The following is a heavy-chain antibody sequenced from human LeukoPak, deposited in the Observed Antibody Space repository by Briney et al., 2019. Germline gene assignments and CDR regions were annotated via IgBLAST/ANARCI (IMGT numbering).Heavy chain of an antibody. D-gene: IGHD2-15*01. CDR2: ISYDGNIK. Sequence: GRSLRFSCAASGFTFCDYTVYWVRLAPGKGLQWVATISYDGNIKYYADSVKGRFTISRDNSKNTLYLQMNSLRAEDTAVYYCARDQGVVVIDTTPDYFDYWGQGTLVTVSS. CDR1: GFTFCDYT. J-gene: IGHJ4*02. CDR3: ARDQGVVVIDTTPDYFDY. V-gene: IGHV3-30*04.